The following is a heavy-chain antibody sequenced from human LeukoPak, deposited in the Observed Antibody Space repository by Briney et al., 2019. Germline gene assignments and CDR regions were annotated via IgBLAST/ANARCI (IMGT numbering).Heavy chain of an antibody. CDR3: ASHYGSGSYYSTN. CDR1: GGSFSGYY. D-gene: IGHD3-10*01. J-gene: IGHJ4*02. V-gene: IGHV4-34*01. Sequence: PSETLSLTCAVYGGSFSGYYWSWIRQPPGKGLEWIGEINHSGSTNYNPSLKGRVTISVDTSKNQFSLKLSSVTAADTAVYYCASHYGSGSYYSTNWGQGTLVTVSS. CDR2: INHSGST.